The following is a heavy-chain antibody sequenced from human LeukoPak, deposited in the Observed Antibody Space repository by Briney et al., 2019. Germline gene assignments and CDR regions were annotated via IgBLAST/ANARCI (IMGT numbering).Heavy chain of an antibody. V-gene: IGHV3-7*01. D-gene: IGHD5-12*01. CDR3: ARVGYNGWNFEN. CDR2: ISQDVSHK. Sequence: GGSLRLSCAASGFTFRSYWMIWVRQAPGKGLQSVAYISQDVSHKYYVDSVKGRFTISRDNAKNSLHLEMNSLRAEDTALYYCARVGYNGWNFENWGQGTLVTVSS. CDR1: GFTFRSYW. J-gene: IGHJ4*02.